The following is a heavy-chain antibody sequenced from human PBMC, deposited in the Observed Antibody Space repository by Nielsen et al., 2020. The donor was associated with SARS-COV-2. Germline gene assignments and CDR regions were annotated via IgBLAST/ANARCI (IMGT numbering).Heavy chain of an antibody. CDR3: ARGVEMSIAAAGRGVNWFDP. CDR1: GGSFSGYY. CDR2: INHSGST. Sequence: GSLRLSCAVYGGSFSGYYWSWIRQPPGKGLEWIGEINHSGSTNYNPSLKSRVTISVDTSKNQFSLKLSSVTAADTAVYYCARGVEMSIAAAGRGVNWFDPWGQGTLVTVSS. D-gene: IGHD6-13*01. V-gene: IGHV4-34*01. J-gene: IGHJ5*02.